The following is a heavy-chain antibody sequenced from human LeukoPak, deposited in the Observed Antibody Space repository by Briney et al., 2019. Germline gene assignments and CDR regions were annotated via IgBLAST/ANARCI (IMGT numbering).Heavy chain of an antibody. CDR1: GGSISSSSYY. D-gene: IGHD2-8*01. CDR2: IYYSGST. V-gene: IGHV4-39*01. Sequence: SETLSLTCTVSGGSISSSSYYWGWLRQPPGKGLEWIGSIYYSGSTYYNPSLKSRVTISVDTSKNQFSLKLSSVTAADTAVYYCARQIVLMVYAIRYFDYWGQGTLVTVSS. J-gene: IGHJ4*02. CDR3: ARQIVLMVYAIRYFDY.